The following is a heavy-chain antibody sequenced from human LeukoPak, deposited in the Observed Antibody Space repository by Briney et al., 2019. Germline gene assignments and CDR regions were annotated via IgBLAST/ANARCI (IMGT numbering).Heavy chain of an antibody. V-gene: IGHV1-69*13. J-gene: IGHJ4*02. Sequence: EASVKVSCKASGGTFSSYAISWVRQAPGQGLEWMGGIIPIFGTANYAQKFQGRVTITADESTSTAYMELSSLRSEDTAVYYCARGYPGFLEWYLDYWGQGTLVTVSS. CDR3: ARGYPGFLEWYLDY. CDR1: GGTFSSYA. D-gene: IGHD3-3*01. CDR2: IIPIFGTA.